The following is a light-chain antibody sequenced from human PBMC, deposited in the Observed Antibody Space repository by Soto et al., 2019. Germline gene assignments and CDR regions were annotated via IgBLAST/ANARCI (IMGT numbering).Light chain of an antibody. CDR3: SSYTGGNTFV. CDR1: SSDVGGYNY. Sequence: QSVLTQPPSASGSPGQSVTISCTGTSSDVGGYNYVSWYQQHPGKAPKLMIYEVTKRPSGVPDRFSGSKSGNTASLTVSGLQAEDEAHYYCSSYTGGNTFVFGGGTKLTVL. CDR2: EVT. J-gene: IGLJ2*01. V-gene: IGLV2-8*01.